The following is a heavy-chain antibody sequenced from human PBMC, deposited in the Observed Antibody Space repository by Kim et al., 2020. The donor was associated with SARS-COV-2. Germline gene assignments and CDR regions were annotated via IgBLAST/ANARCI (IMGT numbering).Heavy chain of an antibody. J-gene: IGHJ5*02. CDR1: GGSVSSGSYY. CDR2: IYYSGST. V-gene: IGHV4-61*01. D-gene: IGHD3-16*02. Sequence: SETLSLTCTVSGGSVSSGSYYWSWIRQPPGKGLEWIGYIYYSGSTNYNPSLKSRVTISVDTSKNQFSLKLSSVTAADTTVYYCARGITFGGVIVIRRAWFDPWARDPWSPSPQ. CDR3: ARGITFGGVIVIRRAWFDP.